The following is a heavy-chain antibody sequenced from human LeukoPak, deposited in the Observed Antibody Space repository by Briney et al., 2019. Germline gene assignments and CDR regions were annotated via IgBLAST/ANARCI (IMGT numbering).Heavy chain of an antibody. CDR3: ARASSYSGYDAYYFEY. J-gene: IGHJ4*02. D-gene: IGHD5-12*01. Sequence: SETLSLTCTVSGGSVSSGGHYWGWIRQHPGKGLEWIGYIHYSGSSYYNASLKSRVTISVDTSKNQFSLKLSSVTAADTAVYYCARASSYSGYDAYYFEYWGQGTLVTVSS. CDR2: IHYSGSS. V-gene: IGHV4-31*03. CDR1: GGSVSSGGHY.